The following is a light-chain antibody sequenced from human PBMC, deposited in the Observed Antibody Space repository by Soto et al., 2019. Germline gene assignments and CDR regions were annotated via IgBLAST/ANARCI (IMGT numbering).Light chain of an antibody. CDR1: PSISRQ. V-gene: IGKV1-5*03. CDR2: QAA. CDR3: LQYQSYWT. J-gene: IGKJ1*01. Sequence: DIQMTQSPSTLSASVGDRVSVTCRARPSISRQLAWYQQKPGKAPNLLLYQAANLETGVPSRFSGSGSETELTLTVRGLQPDDLAIDCCLQYQSYWTFGQGIKVEVK.